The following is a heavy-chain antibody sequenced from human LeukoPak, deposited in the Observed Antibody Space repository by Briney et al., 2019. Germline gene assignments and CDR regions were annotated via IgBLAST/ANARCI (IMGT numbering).Heavy chain of an antibody. J-gene: IGHJ4*02. CDR3: ARERAGYYFDY. CDR1: GFTFSTYT. V-gene: IGHV3-48*02. CDR2: ITATGSGT. Sequence: GGSLRLSCAASGFTFSTYTMSWVRQAPGKGLEWVSHITATGSGTFYADSVKGRFTVSRDSVKNSLYLQLNSLGDEDPAIYYCARERAGYYFDYWGQGTLVTVSS.